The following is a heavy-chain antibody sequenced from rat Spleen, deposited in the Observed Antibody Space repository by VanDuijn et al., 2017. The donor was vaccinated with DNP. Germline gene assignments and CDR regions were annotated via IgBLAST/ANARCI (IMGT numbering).Heavy chain of an antibody. D-gene: IGHD1-1*01. J-gene: IGHJ3*01. CDR2: IWYDGDT. CDR3: IRDGGGNWFAY. Sequence: QVQLKESGPGLVQPSETLSLTCSVSGFSLTSYSISWVRQPSGKGPEWMGRIWYDGDTAYNSAFRSRLSSSRDTSKKQGFLNMNSLQTDDTGTYYCIRDGGGNWFAYWGQGTLVTVSS. CDR1: GFSLTSYS. V-gene: IGHV2-63*01.